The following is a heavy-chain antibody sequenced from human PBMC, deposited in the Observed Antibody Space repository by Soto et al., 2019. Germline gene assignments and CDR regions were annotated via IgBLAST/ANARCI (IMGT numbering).Heavy chain of an antibody. CDR1: GFTFSSYG. CDR2: ISYYGSNK. D-gene: IGHD3-10*01. V-gene: IGHV3-30*18. J-gene: IGHJ4*02. CDR3: AKINGSGSYSYDY. Sequence: GSLRLSCAASGFTFSSYGMHWVRQAPGKGLEWVAVISYYGSNKYYADSVKGRFTISRDNSKNTLYLQMNSLRAEDTAVYYCAKINGSGSYSYDYWGQGT.